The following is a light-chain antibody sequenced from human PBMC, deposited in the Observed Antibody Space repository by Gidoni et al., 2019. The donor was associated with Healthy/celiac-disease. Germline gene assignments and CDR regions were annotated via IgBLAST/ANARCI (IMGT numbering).Light chain of an antibody. CDR3: QQYYSYPRE. J-gene: IGKJ1*01. Sequence: AIRITQSPSSLSASTGDRVTITCRASQGISSYLAWYQQKPGKAPKLLIYAASTLQSGVPPRFSGSGSGTDFTLTISCLQSEDFATYYCQQYYSYPREFGQXTKVEIK. V-gene: IGKV1-8*01. CDR1: QGISSY. CDR2: AAS.